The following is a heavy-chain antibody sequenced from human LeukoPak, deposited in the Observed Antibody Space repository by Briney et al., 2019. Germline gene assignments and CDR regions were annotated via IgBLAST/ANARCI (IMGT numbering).Heavy chain of an antibody. V-gene: IGHV4-59*01. CDR2: IYYSGNT. D-gene: IGHD1-26*01. CDR3: ARVGAGSFDY. Sequence: PSEALSLTCSVSGDSISTYYWSWIRQPPGKVLEWIGYIYYSGNTNYNPSLKSRLTISVDTSKNQFSLKLSPVTAADTAVYYCARVGAGSFDYWGQGSLVTVSS. J-gene: IGHJ4*02. CDR1: GDSISTYY.